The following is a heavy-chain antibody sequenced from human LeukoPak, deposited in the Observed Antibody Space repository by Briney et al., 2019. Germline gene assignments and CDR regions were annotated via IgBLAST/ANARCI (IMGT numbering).Heavy chain of an antibody. J-gene: IGHJ4*02. V-gene: IGHV4-39*01. D-gene: IGHD5-18*01. CDR2: VCYSGST. CDR3: ARQYSGDSRSPFFDY. CDR1: GGSISSSSYC. Sequence: SETLSLTCTVSGGSISSSSYCWGWIRQPPGKGLEWLGSVCYSGSTYYNPSLKSRVTISVDTSKNQFSLKLSSVTAADTAVYYCARQYSGDSRSPFFDYWGQGTLVTVSS.